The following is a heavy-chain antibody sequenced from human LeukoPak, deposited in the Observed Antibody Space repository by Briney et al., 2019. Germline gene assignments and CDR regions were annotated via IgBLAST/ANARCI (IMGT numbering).Heavy chain of an antibody. CDR1: GFTFSSYW. J-gene: IGHJ4*02. D-gene: IGHD3-22*01. V-gene: IGHV3-7*05. Sequence: GSLRLSCAAAGFTFSSYWMSWVRQAPGKGLEWVANIKQDGSEKYYVDSVKGRFTISSDNAKNSLYLQMNSLRAEDTAVYYCARALNYYDSSGYWNYWGQGTLVTVSS. CDR3: ARALNYYDSSGYWNY. CDR2: IKQDGSEK.